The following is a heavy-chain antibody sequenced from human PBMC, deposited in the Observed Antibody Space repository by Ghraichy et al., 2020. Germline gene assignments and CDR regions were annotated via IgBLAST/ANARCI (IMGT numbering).Heavy chain of an antibody. J-gene: IGHJ4*02. V-gene: IGHV3-53*01. CDR2: IYSGGST. Sequence: GGSLRLSCAASGFTVSSNYMSWVRPAPGKGLEWVSVIYSGGSTYYADSVKGRFTISRDNSKNTLYLQMNSLRAEDTAVYYCARGPLYSSGPFDYWGQGTLVTVSS. D-gene: IGHD6-19*01. CDR3: ARGPLYSSGPFDY. CDR1: GFTVSSNY.